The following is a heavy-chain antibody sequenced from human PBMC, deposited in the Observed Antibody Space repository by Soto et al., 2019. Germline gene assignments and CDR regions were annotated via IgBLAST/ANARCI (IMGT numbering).Heavy chain of an antibody. J-gene: IGHJ3*02. CDR2: IYYSGST. D-gene: IGHD2-15*01. Sequence: QLQLQESGPGLVKPSETLSLTCTVSGGSISSSSYYWGWIRQPPGKGLEWIGSIYYSGSTYYNPSLKSRVTISVDTSKNQFSLKLSSVTAADTAVYYCARTGYCSGGSCGPLYAFDIWGQGTMVTVSS. V-gene: IGHV4-39*01. CDR3: ARTGYCSGGSCGPLYAFDI. CDR1: GGSISSSSYY.